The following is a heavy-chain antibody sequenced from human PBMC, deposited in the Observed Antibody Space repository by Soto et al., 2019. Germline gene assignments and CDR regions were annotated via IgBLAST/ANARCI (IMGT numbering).Heavy chain of an antibody. J-gene: IGHJ4*02. CDR1: GYTFSSYG. CDR3: VRGASSADY. Sequence: GASVKVSCKTSGYTFSSYGISWVRQAPGQGLEWIGWISAYSGHTNYAERLLGRVTMTTEVSTNTAYMELRDLRYEDTAVYYCVRGASSADYWGLGTLVTVSS. CDR2: ISAYSGHT. V-gene: IGHV1-18*01.